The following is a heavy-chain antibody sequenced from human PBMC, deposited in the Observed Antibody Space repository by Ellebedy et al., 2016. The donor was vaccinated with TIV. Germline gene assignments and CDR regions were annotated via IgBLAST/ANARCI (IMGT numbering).Heavy chain of an antibody. CDR2: IWYDGSYT. CDR3: ARVRSSYGMDV. V-gene: IGHV3-33*08. J-gene: IGHJ6*02. Sequence: GESLKISCPASGFTFSNYGMHWVRQAPGKGLEWVAVIWYDGSYTYHADSVKGRFTISRDKSRNKGYLEMNSLRPEDTAVYYCARVRSSYGMDVWGQGTTVTVSS. CDR1: GFTFSNYG. D-gene: IGHD3-16*02.